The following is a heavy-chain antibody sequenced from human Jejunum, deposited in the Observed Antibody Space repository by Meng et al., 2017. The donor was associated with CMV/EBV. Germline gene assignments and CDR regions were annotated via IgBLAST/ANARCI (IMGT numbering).Heavy chain of an antibody. Sequence: IRGSRDYWGWIRQSPEKGLEWIGSIYYSGGTYDNPSLKSRVTISVDTSKNQFSLKLSSVTAADTAVYYCAGAKNYYGSGSSRLFDPWGQGTLVTVSS. V-gene: IGHV4-39*01. D-gene: IGHD3-10*01. J-gene: IGHJ5*02. CDR1: IRGSRDY. CDR3: AGAKNYYGSGSSRLFDP. CDR2: IYYSGGT.